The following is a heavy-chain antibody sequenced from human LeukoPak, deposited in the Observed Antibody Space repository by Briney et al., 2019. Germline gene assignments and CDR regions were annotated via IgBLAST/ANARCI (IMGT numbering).Heavy chain of an antibody. V-gene: IGHV3-7*01. CDR2: IKQDGSEK. D-gene: IGHD3-22*01. J-gene: IGHJ4*02. CDR3: ARDLWDHDSSGYSLY. Sequence: PGGSLRLSCAASGFTFSSYWMSWVRQAPGKGLEWVANIKQDGSEKYYVDSVKGRFTISRDNAKNSLYLQMNSLRAEDTAVYYRARDLWDHDSSGYSLYWGQGTLVTVSS. CDR1: GFTFSSYW.